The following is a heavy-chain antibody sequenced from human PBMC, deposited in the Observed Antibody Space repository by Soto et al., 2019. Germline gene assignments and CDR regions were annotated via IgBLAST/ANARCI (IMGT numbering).Heavy chain of an antibody. CDR2: ISYDGSNK. CDR3: AREGFGPSYYYYGMDV. J-gene: IGHJ6*02. Sequence: QVQLVESGGGVVRPGRSLRLSCAASGFTFSSYAMHWVRQAPGKGLEWVAVISYDGSNKYYADSVKGRFTISRDNSKNTLYLQMNSLRAEDTAVYYCAREGFGPSYYYYGMDVWGQGTTVTVSS. D-gene: IGHD3-16*01. CDR1: GFTFSSYA. V-gene: IGHV3-30-3*01.